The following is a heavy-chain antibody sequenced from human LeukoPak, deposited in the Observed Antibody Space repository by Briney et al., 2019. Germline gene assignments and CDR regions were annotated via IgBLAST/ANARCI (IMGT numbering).Heavy chain of an antibody. J-gene: IGHJ4*02. CDR1: GGSFSGYY. CDR2: INHSGST. V-gene: IGHV4-34*01. D-gene: IGHD6-19*01. CDR3: ARASGMAHFNFDY. Sequence: SETLSLTCAVYGGSFSGYYWSWIRQPPGKGLEWIGEINHSGSTNYNPSLKSRVTISVDTSKNQFSLKLSSVTAADTAVYYCARASGMAHFNFDYWGQGTLVTVSS.